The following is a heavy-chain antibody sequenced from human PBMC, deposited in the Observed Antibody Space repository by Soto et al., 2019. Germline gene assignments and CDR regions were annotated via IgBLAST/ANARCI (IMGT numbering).Heavy chain of an antibody. J-gene: IGHJ3*02. CDR2: IYSGGST. Sequence: GGSLRLSCAASGFTVSSNYMSWVRQAPGKGLEWVSVIYSGGSTYYADSVKGRFTISRGNSNNTLHLQTNNLRAEDTAVYYCAREPRYCRGGSCSITGDAYDIWGQGTMVTVSS. V-gene: IGHV3-66*01. D-gene: IGHD2-15*01. CDR3: AREPRYCRGGSCSITGDAYDI. CDR1: GFTVSSNY.